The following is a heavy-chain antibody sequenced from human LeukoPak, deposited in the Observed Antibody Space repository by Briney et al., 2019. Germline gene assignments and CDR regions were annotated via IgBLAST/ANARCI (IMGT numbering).Heavy chain of an antibody. CDR3: AKGSDFDY. D-gene: IGHD1-26*01. CDR1: GFTFSTSS. Sequence: GGSLRLSCAASGFTFSTSSMYWVRQAPGKGLEWVSSISTTSTYTFYAESVRGRFTISRDNAKNSLYLQMNSLRADDTAVYYCAKGSDFDYWGQGTLVTVSS. CDR2: ISTTSTYT. J-gene: IGHJ4*02. V-gene: IGHV3-21*01.